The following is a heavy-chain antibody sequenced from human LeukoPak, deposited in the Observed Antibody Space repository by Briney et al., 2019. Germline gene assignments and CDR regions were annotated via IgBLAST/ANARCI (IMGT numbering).Heavy chain of an antibody. V-gene: IGHV3-48*03. CDR1: GFTFSSYE. J-gene: IGHJ4*02. CDR3: ARTGRDKEYDY. CDR2: ISSSGNSI. Sequence: GALRLSCAASGFTFSSYEMNWVRQAPGKGLEWVSYISSSGNSIYYAASVKGRFTISRDNAKNSLYLQMNSLRAEDTAVYYCARTGRDKEYDYWGQGTLVTVSS. D-gene: IGHD2/OR15-2a*01.